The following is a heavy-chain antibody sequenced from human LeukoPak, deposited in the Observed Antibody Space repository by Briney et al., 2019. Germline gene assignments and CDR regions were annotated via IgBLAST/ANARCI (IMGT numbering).Heavy chain of an antibody. CDR2: ISWNGAGT. D-gene: IGHD7-27*01. J-gene: IGHJ4*02. CDR3: ARDKWGPDY. CDR1: GFIFEDYG. Sequence: PGGSLRLSCAATGFIFEDYGMVWIRQAPGKGPEWVSGISWNGAGTDYADSVKGRFTISRDDAKNSLYLQMNSLRAEDTALYYCARDKWGPDYWGQGTLVTVSS. V-gene: IGHV3-20*04.